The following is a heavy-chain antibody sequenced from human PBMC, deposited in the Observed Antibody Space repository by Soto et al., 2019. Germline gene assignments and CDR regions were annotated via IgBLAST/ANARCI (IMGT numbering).Heavy chain of an antibody. D-gene: IGHD2-21*02. CDR2: IYHSGST. Sequence: SETLSLTCTVSGGSISSGGYSWSWIRQPPGKGLEWIGYIYHSGSTYYNPSLKSRVTISVDRSKNQFSLKLSSVTAADTAVYYCARSIVVVTALDYWGQGTLVTVSS. V-gene: IGHV4-30-2*01. CDR3: ARSIVVVTALDY. J-gene: IGHJ4*02. CDR1: GGSISSGGYS.